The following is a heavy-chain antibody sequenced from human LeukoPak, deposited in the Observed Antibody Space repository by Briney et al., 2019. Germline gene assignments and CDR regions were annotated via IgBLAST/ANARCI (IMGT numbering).Heavy chain of an antibody. CDR2: IKSKTDGGTT. J-gene: IGHJ4*02. V-gene: IGHV3-15*01. CDR3: TTDGNYGDYVSAY. CDR1: GSTFSNAW. Sequence: GGSLRLSCAASGSTFSNAWMSWVRQAPGKGLEWVGRIKSKTDGGTTDYAAPVKGIFTISRDDSKHTLYLQMNSLKTEDTAVYYCTTDGNYGDYVSAYWGQGTLVTVSS. D-gene: IGHD4-17*01.